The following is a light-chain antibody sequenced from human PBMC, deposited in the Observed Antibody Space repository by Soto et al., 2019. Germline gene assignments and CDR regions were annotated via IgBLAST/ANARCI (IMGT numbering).Light chain of an antibody. CDR2: EVS. V-gene: IGLV2-14*01. Sequence: QSALTQPASVSGSPGQSITISCTGTSSDVGGYNYVSWYQQHPGKAPKLIIYEVSDRPSGVSNRFSGSKSGNTASLTISGLQAEDEADYYCRSYTSSDTGVFGGGTKLTVL. CDR1: SSDVGGYNY. CDR3: RSYTSSDTGV. J-gene: IGLJ3*02.